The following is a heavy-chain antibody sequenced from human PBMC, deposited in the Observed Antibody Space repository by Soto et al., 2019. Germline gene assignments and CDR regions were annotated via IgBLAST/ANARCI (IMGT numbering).Heavy chain of an antibody. CDR3: AKGKVYSYAGLDV. V-gene: IGHV4-59*11. CDR2: ISYSGTT. D-gene: IGHD3-16*01. J-gene: IGHJ6*02. CDR1: GGSISSHY. Sequence: SETLSLTCTVPGGSISSHYWSWIRQPPGKGLEWIGYISYSGTTNYNPSLNSRVTISVDTSKNQFSLHLSSVTAADTAVYYCAKGKVYSYAGLDVWGQGTTVTVSS.